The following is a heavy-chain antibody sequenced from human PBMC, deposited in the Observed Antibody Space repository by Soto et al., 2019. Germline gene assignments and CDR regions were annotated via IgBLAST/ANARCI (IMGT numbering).Heavy chain of an antibody. D-gene: IGHD3-16*01. CDR1: GFIFSNYG. J-gene: IGHJ3*01. CDR3: AIDISYGSLV. V-gene: IGHV3-33*01. CDR2: IWYDGSKQ. Sequence: GGSLRLSCAASGFIFSNYGFNWVSHARAKGLEWVAAIWYDGSKQSFADSVKGRFTISRDDSKNTLYLQMKGLRAEDTAVYYCAIDISYGSLVWGQGTMVTVSS.